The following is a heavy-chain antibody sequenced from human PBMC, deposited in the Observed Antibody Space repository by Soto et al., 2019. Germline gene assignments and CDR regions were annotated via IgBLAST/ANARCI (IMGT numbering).Heavy chain of an antibody. CDR3: ARDVGATTFDY. V-gene: IGHV3-30-3*01. D-gene: IGHD1-26*01. CDR1: GFTFSSYA. J-gene: IGHJ4*02. Sequence: QVQLVESGGGVVQPGRSLRLSCAASGFTFSSYAMHWVRQAPGKGLEWVAVISSDGSNKYYADSVKGRFTISRDNSKNTLYLQMNSLRAEDTAVYYCARDVGATTFDYWGQGTLVTVSS. CDR2: ISSDGSNK.